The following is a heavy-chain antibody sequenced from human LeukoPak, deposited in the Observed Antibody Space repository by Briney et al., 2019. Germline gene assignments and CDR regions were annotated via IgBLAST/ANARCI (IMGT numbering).Heavy chain of an antibody. Sequence: GGSLRLSCAASGFTFSSYEVNWVRRAPGEGLEWVSYISSSGSTIYYGDSVKGRFTISRDNAKNSLYLQMNSLRAEDTAVYYCARASVATIIPDYWGQGTLVTVSS. CDR2: ISSSGSTI. V-gene: IGHV3-48*03. J-gene: IGHJ4*02. CDR1: GFTFSSYE. D-gene: IGHD5-24*01. CDR3: ARASVATIIPDY.